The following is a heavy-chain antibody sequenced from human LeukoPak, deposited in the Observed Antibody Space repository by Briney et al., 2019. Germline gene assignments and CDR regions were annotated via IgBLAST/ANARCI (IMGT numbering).Heavy chain of an antibody. Sequence: SETLSLTCAVSGYSISSGYYWGWVRQPPGKGLEWIGTIYHTGSTHYNPSLKSRVTISVETSKNQFSLKMSSVTAADTAVYYCARHPPQYCSGTSCCDYWGQGTLVTVSS. CDR1: GYSISSGYY. CDR2: IYHTGST. CDR3: ARHPPQYCSGTSCCDY. D-gene: IGHD2-2*01. J-gene: IGHJ4*02. V-gene: IGHV4-38-2*01.